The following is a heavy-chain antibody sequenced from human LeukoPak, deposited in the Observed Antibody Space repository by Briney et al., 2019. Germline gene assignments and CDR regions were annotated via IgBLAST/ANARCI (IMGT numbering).Heavy chain of an antibody. CDR1: GGTFSSYA. J-gene: IGHJ3*02. CDR3: AREASAAFDI. Sequence: ASVKVSCKASGGTFSSYAISWVRQAPGQGLEWMGGIIPIFGTANYAQKFQGRVTITADESTSTAYMELSSLRSEDTAVYYCAREASAAFDIWGQGTMVTVSS. CDR2: IIPIFGTA. V-gene: IGHV1-69*13.